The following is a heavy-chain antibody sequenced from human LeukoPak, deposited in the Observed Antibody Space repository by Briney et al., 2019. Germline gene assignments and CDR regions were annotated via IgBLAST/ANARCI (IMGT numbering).Heavy chain of an antibody. CDR2: IYYSGST. J-gene: IGHJ3*02. V-gene: IGHV4-39*01. CDR1: GGSISSSSYY. Sequence: PSETLSLTCTVSGGSISSSSYYWGWIRQPPGKGLEWIGSIYYSGSTYYNPSLKSRVTIPVDTSKNQFSLKLSSVTAADTAVYYCASLNPFNGVCYTRKTDDAFDIWGQGTMVTVSS. D-gene: IGHD2-8*01. CDR3: ASLNPFNGVCYTRKTDDAFDI.